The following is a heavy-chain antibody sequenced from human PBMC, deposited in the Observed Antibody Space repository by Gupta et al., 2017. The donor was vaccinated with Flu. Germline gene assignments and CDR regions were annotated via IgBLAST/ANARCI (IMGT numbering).Heavy chain of an antibody. CDR3: AKDIGKGKFLEWFYYYYGMDV. V-gene: IGHV3-9*01. Sequence: EVQLVESGGGLVQPGRSLRLSCAASGFTFDDYAMHWVRQAPGKGLEWVSGISWNSGSIGYADSVKGRFTISRDNAKNSLYLQMNSLRAEDTALYYCAKDIGKGKFLEWFYYYYGMDVWGQGTTVTVSS. CDR1: GFTFDDYA. D-gene: IGHD3-3*01. J-gene: IGHJ6*02. CDR2: ISWNSGSI.